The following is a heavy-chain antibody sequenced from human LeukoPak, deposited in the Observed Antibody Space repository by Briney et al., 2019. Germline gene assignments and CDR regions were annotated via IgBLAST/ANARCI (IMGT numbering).Heavy chain of an antibody. CDR2: ISGSGSGGST. CDR3: AKSGLNRFDY. CDR1: GFTFSSYA. J-gene: IGHJ4*02. D-gene: IGHD2-15*01. Sequence: GRSLRLSCAASGFTFSSYAMSWVRQAPGKGLEWVSTISGSGSGGSTYYADSVKGRFTISRDNSKNTLYLQMNSLRAEDTAVYYCAKSGLNRFDYWGQGTLVTVSS. V-gene: IGHV3-23*01.